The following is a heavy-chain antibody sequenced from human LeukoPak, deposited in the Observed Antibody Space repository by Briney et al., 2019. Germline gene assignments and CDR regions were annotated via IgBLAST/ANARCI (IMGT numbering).Heavy chain of an antibody. Sequence: PSETLSLTCTVSGGSISSGSYYWSWIRQPAGKGLEWIERIYTSGSTNYNPSLKSRVTISVDTSKNQFSLKLSSVTAADTAVYYCAREFISARLGELLLVDYWGQGTLVTVSS. V-gene: IGHV4-61*02. CDR1: GGSISSGSYY. D-gene: IGHD3-16*02. CDR2: IYTSGST. J-gene: IGHJ4*02. CDR3: AREFISARLGELLLVDY.